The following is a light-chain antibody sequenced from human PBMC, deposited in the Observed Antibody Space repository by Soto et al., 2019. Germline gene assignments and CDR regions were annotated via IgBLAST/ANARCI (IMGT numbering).Light chain of an antibody. J-gene: IGKJ5*01. Sequence: DIQMTQSPSSLSTSIVDIVTVTFRASQRINIYLNWYRQKPGKAPELLIYSASSLQSGVPSRFSGSGSGTDFTLTISGLQSEDFATYYCQQSFSTPTFGQGTRLEIK. CDR1: QRINIY. V-gene: IGKV1-39*01. CDR3: QQSFSTPT. CDR2: SAS.